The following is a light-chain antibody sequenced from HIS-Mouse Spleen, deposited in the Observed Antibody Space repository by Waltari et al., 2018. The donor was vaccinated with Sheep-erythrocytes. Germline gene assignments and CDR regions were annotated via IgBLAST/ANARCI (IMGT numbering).Light chain of an antibody. CDR1: SSHTVSNA. Sequence: QSVLTQPPSASGTPGQRVTISCSGSSSHTVSNAVTWYQQLPGTAPKLLIYSNNQRPSGVPDRFSGSKSGTSASLAISGLQSEDEADYYCAAWDDSLNGVVFGGGTKLTVL. J-gene: IGLJ2*01. CDR2: SNN. V-gene: IGLV1-44*01. CDR3: AAWDDSLNGVV.